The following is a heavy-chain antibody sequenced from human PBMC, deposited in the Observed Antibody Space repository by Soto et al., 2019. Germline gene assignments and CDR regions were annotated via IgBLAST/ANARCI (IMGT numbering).Heavy chain of an antibody. CDR3: AREWDYYASRTYSNWFDP. D-gene: IGHD3-10*01. V-gene: IGHV1-18*01. J-gene: IGHJ5*02. CDR2: ISPYNGNT. Sequence: ASVKVSCKASGYTFTSYGMTWVRQAPGQGLEWMGWISPYNGNTKYAQKFQGRVTMTTDTSTSTAYMELRSLRYDDTAVYYCAREWDYYASRTYSNWFDPWG. CDR1: GYTFTSYG.